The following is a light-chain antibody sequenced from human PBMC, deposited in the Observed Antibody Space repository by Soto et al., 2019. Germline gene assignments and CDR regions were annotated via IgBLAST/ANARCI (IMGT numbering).Light chain of an antibody. CDR3: CSYTSSSTRV. Sequence: QSVLTQPASVSGSPGQSITISCTGTSSDVGGYNYVSWYQQHPGKAPKLMIYDVGNRPSGVSNRFSGSKSGNTASLTISGLQPEDEADYYCCSYTSSSTRVFGTGTQLTVL. CDR2: DVG. V-gene: IGLV2-14*01. J-gene: IGLJ1*01. CDR1: SSDVGGYNY.